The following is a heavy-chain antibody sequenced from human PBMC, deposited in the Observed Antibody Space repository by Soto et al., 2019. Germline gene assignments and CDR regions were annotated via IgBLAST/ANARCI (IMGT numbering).Heavy chain of an antibody. CDR1: RGYIGGRTNY. J-gene: IGHJ4*02. Sequence: PSETLSLTWTVSRGYIGGRTNYWAWIRQPPGKGLEWIANIYYSGSTFYNPSLKSRVTISLDTSKTQFSLKLRSVTAADTAVYYCARHEAGWFFDSWGQGTLVTVSS. CDR2: IYYSGST. D-gene: IGHD3-10*01. CDR3: ARHEAGWFFDS. V-gene: IGHV4-39*01.